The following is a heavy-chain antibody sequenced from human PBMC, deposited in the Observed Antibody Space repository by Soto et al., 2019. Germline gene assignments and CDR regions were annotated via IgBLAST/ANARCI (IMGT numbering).Heavy chain of an antibody. CDR1: GGSISSSNW. V-gene: IGHV4-4*02. J-gene: IGHJ6*02. CDR2: IYHSGST. Sequence: SETLSLTCAVSGGSISSSNWWSWVRQPPGKGLEWIGEIYHSGSTNYNPSLKSRVTISVDKSKNQFSLKLSSVTAADTAVYYCARVIVVVPAAKGGDYYYYYGMDVWGQGTTVTVSS. CDR3: ARVIVVVPAAKGGDYYYYYGMDV. D-gene: IGHD2-2*01.